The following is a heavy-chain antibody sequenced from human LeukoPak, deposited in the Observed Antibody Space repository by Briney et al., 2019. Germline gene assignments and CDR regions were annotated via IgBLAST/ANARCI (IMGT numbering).Heavy chain of an antibody. CDR3: AKEIRDRGPFDY. Sequence: GGSLRLSCAASGFTFDDYAMHWVRQAPGKGLEWVSGISWNSGSIGYADSVKGRFTISRDNAKNTLYLQMNSLRAEDTAIYYCAKEIRDRGPFDYWGQGTLVTVSS. J-gene: IGHJ4*02. V-gene: IGHV3-9*01. CDR1: GFTFDDYA. CDR2: ISWNSGSI. D-gene: IGHD6-25*01.